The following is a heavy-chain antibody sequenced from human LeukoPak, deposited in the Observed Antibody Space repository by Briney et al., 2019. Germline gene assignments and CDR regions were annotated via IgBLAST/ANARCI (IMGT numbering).Heavy chain of an antibody. CDR3: ARSHYCSSTSCSPDFDY. CDR2: IDPNSGGT. D-gene: IGHD2-2*01. CDR1: GYTFTGYY. V-gene: IGHV1-2*02. J-gene: IGHJ4*02. Sequence: GASVKVSCKASGYTFTGYYMHWVRQAPGQGLEWMGWIDPNSGGTNYAQKFQGRVTMTRDTSISTAYMELSRLRSDDTAVYYCARSHYCSSTSCSPDFDYWGQGTLVTVSS.